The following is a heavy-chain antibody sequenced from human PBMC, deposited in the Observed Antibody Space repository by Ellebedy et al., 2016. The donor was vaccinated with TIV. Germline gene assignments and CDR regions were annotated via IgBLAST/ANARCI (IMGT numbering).Heavy chain of an antibody. J-gene: IGHJ5*02. CDR1: GNTFTSYY. CDR3: AMGDPTNSGYDPINWFDP. D-gene: IGHD5-12*01. Sequence: ALVKVSCKASGNTFTSYYMHWVRQAPGQGLEWMGIINPSGGSTSYAQQFQGRVTMTRDTSTSTVYMELSTLRSEDTAVYYCAMGDPTNSGYDPINWFDPWGQGTLVTVSS. V-gene: IGHV1-46*01. CDR2: INPSGGST.